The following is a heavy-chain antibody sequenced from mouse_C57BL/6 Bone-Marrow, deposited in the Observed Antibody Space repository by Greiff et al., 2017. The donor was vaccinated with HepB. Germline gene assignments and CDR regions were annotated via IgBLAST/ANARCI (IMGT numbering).Heavy chain of an antibody. CDR3: ARGGLDYFDY. J-gene: IGHJ2*01. CDR1: GYTFTSYW. Sequence: VQLQQPGAELVRPGSSVKLSFKASGYTFTSYWLHWVQQRPIQGLEWIGNIDPSDSETPYNQKFKDKATLTVDKSSSTAYMQLSSLTSEDSAVYYCARGGLDYFDYWGQGTTLTVSS. V-gene: IGHV1-52*01. CDR2: IDPSDSET.